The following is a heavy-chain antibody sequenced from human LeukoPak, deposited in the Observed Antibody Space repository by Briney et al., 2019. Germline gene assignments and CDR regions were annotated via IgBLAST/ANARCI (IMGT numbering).Heavy chain of an antibody. J-gene: IGHJ4*02. CDR1: GGSFSGYY. V-gene: IGHV4-34*01. Sequence: SETLSLTCAVYGGSFSGYYWSWIRQPPGKGLEWIGEINHSGSTNYNPSLKSRVTISVDTSKNQFPLKLSSVTAADTAVYYCARSDFWSGSVIDYWGQGTLVTVSS. D-gene: IGHD3-3*01. CDR2: INHSGST. CDR3: ARSDFWSGSVIDY.